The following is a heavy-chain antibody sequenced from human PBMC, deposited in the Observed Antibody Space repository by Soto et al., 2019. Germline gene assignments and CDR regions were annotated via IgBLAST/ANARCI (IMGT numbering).Heavy chain of an antibody. V-gene: IGHV1-2*04. D-gene: IGHD2-2*02. CDR3: ARTRYCTSTSCYTNFDY. Sequence: ASVKVSCKASGYTLTGYYMHWVRQAPGQGLEWMGWINPNNGGTNYAQNFQGWVTMTRDTSISTAYMELSRLRSDDTAVYYCARTRYCTSTSCYTNFDYWGQGTLVTVSS. CDR1: GYTLTGYY. J-gene: IGHJ4*02. CDR2: INPNNGGT.